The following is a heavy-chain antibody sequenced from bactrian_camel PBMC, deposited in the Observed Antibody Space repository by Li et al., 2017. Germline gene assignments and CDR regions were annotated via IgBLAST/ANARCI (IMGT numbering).Heavy chain of an antibody. J-gene: IGHJ4*01. CDR2: IDVDGST. CDR1: RHSYSQYC. Sequence: VQLVESGGGSVQAGWSLRLSCSVSRHSYSQYCMGWLRQYPGKEREDVATIDVDGSTTYARSVKGRFTISQDDAKNTLYLQMNSLKPEDTAVYYCAADILTPLRSRALRPACKSDRQCLNYWGQGTQVTVS. D-gene: IGHD5*01. CDR3: AADILTPLRSRALRPACKSDRQCLNY. V-gene: IGHV3-3*01.